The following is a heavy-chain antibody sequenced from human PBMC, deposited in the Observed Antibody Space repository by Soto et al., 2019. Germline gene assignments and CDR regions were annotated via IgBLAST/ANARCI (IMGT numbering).Heavy chain of an antibody. D-gene: IGHD6-6*01. CDR3: ARSLSTIAGRPDY. V-gene: IGHV1-2*02. J-gene: IGHJ4*02. CDR1: GYTFTGYY. CDR2: INPSSGGT. Sequence: QVQLVQSGAEVKRPGASVKVSCKASGYTFTGYYMHWVRQAPGQGLEWMAWINPSSGGTNYAQKFQGRVTMTRDTSISTASMELSRLRSDDTAVYYCARSLSTIAGRPDYWGQGTLVTVSS.